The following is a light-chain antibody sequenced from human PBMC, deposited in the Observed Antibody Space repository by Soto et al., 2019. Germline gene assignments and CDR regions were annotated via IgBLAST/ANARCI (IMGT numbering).Light chain of an antibody. V-gene: IGLV1-40*01. CDR1: SSNIGAGYD. CDR2: GNS. Sequence: QSVLTQPPSVSGAPGQRVTISCTRSSSNIGAGYDVHWYQQLPGTAPKLLIYGNSNRPSGVRDRFSGSKSGTSASLAITGLQAEDEADYYCQSYDTSLSGWVFGGGTKVTVL. CDR3: QSYDTSLSGWV. J-gene: IGLJ3*02.